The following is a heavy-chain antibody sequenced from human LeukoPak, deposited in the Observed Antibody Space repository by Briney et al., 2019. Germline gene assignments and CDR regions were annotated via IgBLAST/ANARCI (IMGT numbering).Heavy chain of an antibody. V-gene: IGHV5-51*01. D-gene: IGHD6-13*01. Sequence: GESLKISCKGSGYSFTSYWIGWVRQMPGKGLEWMGIIYPGDSDTRYSLSFQGQVTSSADKSISTAYLQWSSLKASDTAMYYCARHGAAAGTGNWFDPWGQGTLVTVSS. CDR2: IYPGDSDT. CDR3: ARHGAAAGTGNWFDP. CDR1: GYSFTSYW. J-gene: IGHJ5*02.